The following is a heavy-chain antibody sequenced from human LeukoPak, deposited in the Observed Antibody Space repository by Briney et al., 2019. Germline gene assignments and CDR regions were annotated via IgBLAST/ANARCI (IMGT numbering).Heavy chain of an antibody. D-gene: IGHD4-17*01. J-gene: IGHJ6*02. V-gene: IGHV1-46*01. CDR3: ARCYGDYYYGMDV. Sequence: GASVTVSCKASGYTFTSYYMHWVRQAPGQGLEWMGIINPSGGSTSYAQKFQGRVTMTRDTSTSTVYMELSSLRSEDTAVYYCARCYGDYYYGMDVWGQGTTVTVSS. CDR2: INPSGGST. CDR1: GYTFTSYY.